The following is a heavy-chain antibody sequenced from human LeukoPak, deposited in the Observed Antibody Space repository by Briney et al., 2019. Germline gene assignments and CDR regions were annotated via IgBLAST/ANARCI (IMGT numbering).Heavy chain of an antibody. J-gene: IGHJ3*02. CDR1: GDSISNYY. CDR2: MYTSGVT. D-gene: IGHD2-2*01. Sequence: SETLSLTCTVSGDSISNYYWSWIRQPAGKGLEWIGRMYTSGVTHYNPSLKSRATMSVDTSKNQLSLRLSSVTAADRAVYYCAGIGQYQLLPHAFDIWGQGTMVTVSS. V-gene: IGHV4-4*07. CDR3: AGIGQYQLLPHAFDI.